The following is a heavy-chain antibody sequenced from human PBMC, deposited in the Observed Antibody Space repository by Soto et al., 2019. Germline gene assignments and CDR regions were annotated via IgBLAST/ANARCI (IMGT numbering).Heavy chain of an antibody. CDR1: GFTFSNYA. Sequence: VQLLESGGGLVQPGGSLRLSCEASGFTFSNYAMSWVRQAPGERPEWVSTLGGGDDIFYADSVKGRFTISRDDSRNTLYLRMDNLRVEDTAIYFCAKVSVSYTGMYDAFGIWGQGTVVTVSS. J-gene: IGHJ3*02. CDR2: LGGGDDI. V-gene: IGHV3-23*01. D-gene: IGHD1-1*01. CDR3: AKVSVSYTGMYDAFGI.